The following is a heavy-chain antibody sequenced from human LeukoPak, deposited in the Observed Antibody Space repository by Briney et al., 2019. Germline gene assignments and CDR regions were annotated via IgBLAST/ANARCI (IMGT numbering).Heavy chain of an antibody. CDR2: INPNSGAT. CDR1: GYTLTDYY. V-gene: IGHV1-2*02. Sequence: ASVKVSCKASGYTLTDYYLHWVRQAPGQGLKWMGWINPNSGATHYAQSFQARVTMTRDTSIASSYMELTGLESDDTAVYYCARVEAAIRPPHYYYYMDVWGKGTTVTVSS. D-gene: IGHD2-2*01. CDR3: ARVEAAIRPPHYYYYMDV. J-gene: IGHJ6*03.